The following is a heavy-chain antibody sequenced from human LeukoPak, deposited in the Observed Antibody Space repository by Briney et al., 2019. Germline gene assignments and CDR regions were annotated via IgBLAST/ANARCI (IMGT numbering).Heavy chain of an antibody. Sequence: SQTLSLTCSVSGDSVSSGGYYWSWVRQHPGKGLEWIGYVYHSGISYYNASLERRVTISIDTSKNQFSLNPTSVTAADTAVYYCARVYGSRAPVRDFDYWGQGTLVTVSS. J-gene: IGHJ4*02. CDR2: VYHSGIS. D-gene: IGHD3-10*01. CDR3: ARVYGSRAPVRDFDY. CDR1: GDSVSSGGYY. V-gene: IGHV4-31*03.